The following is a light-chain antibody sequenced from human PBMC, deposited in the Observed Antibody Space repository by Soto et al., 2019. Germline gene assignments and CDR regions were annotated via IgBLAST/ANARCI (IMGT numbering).Light chain of an antibody. J-gene: IGKJ1*01. Sequence: DIVMTESPDSLAVSLVERATINCKSSHIVLYSSNNKNYLAWYQQKPGQPPKLLIYWASTRESGVPDRFSGSGSGTDFTLTISSLQAEDVAVYYCQQYYSTPQTFGQGTKVDI. CDR1: HIVLYSSNNKNY. CDR2: WAS. CDR3: QQYYSTPQT. V-gene: IGKV4-1*01.